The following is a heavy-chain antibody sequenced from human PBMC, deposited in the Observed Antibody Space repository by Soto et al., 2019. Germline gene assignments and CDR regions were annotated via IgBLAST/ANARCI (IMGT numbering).Heavy chain of an antibody. CDR1: GYSFTSYW. CDR2: IYPGDSDT. V-gene: IGHV5-51*01. J-gene: IGHJ6*02. CDR3: ARDSPYCSGGSCYSGVYYYYGMDV. Sequence: GESLKISCKGSGYSFTSYWIGWVRQMPGKGLEWMGIIYPGDSDTRYSPSFQGQDTISADKSISTAYLQWSSLKASDTAMYYCARDSPYCSGGSCYSGVYYYYGMDVWGQGTTVTVSS. D-gene: IGHD2-15*01.